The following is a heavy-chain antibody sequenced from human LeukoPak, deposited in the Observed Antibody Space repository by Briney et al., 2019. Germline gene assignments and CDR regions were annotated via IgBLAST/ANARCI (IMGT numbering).Heavy chain of an antibody. D-gene: IGHD2-8*01. Sequence: SQTLSLTCTVSGGSMNSGDYYWTWIRQHPGKGLEWIGCIHYSGSTYYNPSLKSQVAMSVDTSKNQFSLKLTSMPAADTPLYYCARQWDAPYCTTPTGDPVLYGMDIWGQGTTVTVSS. CDR2: IHYSGST. CDR3: ARQWDAPYCTTPTGDPVLYGMDI. CDR1: GGSMNSGDYY. J-gene: IGHJ6*02. V-gene: IGHV4-31*01.